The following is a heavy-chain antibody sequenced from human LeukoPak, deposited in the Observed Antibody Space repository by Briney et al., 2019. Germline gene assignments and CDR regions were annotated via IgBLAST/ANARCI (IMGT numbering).Heavy chain of an antibody. J-gene: IGHJ4*02. Sequence: GGSLRLSCAASGFTFSSYGMNWVRQRPGKGLEWVSYISSSSSNINYADSVKGRFTISRDNAKNSLYLQMNSLRAEDTALYYCAKDRGYSYGYGLDYWGQGTLVTVSS. CDR3: AKDRGYSYGYGLDY. V-gene: IGHV3-48*04. D-gene: IGHD5-18*01. CDR2: ISSSSSNI. CDR1: GFTFSSYG.